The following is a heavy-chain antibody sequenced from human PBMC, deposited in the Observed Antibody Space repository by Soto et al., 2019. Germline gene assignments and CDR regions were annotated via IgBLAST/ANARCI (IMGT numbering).Heavy chain of an antibody. D-gene: IGHD6-13*01. V-gene: IGHV4-39*01. CDR3: ARLNFWGIAAAGAFDP. CDR2: IYYSGST. J-gene: IGHJ5*02. Sequence: SEMLSLTCTVSGGYISSSSYYWGWIRQPPGKGLEWIGSIYYSGSTYYNPSLKSRVTISVDTSKNQFSLKLSSVTAADTAVYYCARLNFWGIAAAGAFDPWCQGTLVTVS. CDR1: GGYISSSSYY.